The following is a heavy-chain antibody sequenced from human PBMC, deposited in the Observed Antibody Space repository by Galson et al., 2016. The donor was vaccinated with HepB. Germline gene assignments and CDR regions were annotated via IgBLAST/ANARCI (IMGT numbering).Heavy chain of an antibody. D-gene: IGHD6-13*01. Sequence: SLRLSCAGSGFNFNIHSMHWVRQAPGKGLEWVSSISHSNTYIYYGDSVKGRFTISRDNAKNSLYLQMNGLRVEDTAAYYCVRQGLGQQMGQRVPVYFYAGLDVWGQGTTVTVSS. CDR2: ISHSNTYI. CDR1: GFNFNIHS. CDR3: VRQGLGQQMGQRVPVYFYAGLDV. V-gene: IGHV3-21*01. J-gene: IGHJ6*02.